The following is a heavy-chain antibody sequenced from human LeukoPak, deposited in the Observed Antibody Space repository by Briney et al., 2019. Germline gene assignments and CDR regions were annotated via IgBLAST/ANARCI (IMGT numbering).Heavy chain of an antibody. D-gene: IGHD3-16*01. CDR2: TYYRSRWFN. V-gene: IGHV6-1*01. Sequence: SQTLSLTCAISGDSVSSTGAAWYWIRQSPSRGLEWLGRTYYRSRWFNDYAVSVKSRITINPDTSKNQFSLQLNSVTPGDTAVYYWARDPSGDKGLDYWGQGTLVTVS. J-gene: IGHJ4*02. CDR3: ARDPSGDKGLDY. CDR1: GDSVSSTGAA.